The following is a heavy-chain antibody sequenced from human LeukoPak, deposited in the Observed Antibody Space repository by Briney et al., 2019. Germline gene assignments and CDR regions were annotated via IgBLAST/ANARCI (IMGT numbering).Heavy chain of an antibody. CDR3: ARDSAYCSGGRCPKWFDP. CDR1: GGSISSGDYY. Sequence: SQTLSLTCTVSGGSISSGDYYWSWIRQPPGKGLEWIGYIYHSGSTYYNPSLKSRVTMSVDTSKNQFSLKLSSVTAADTAVYYCARDSAYCSGGRCPKWFDPWGQGALVTVSS. V-gene: IGHV4-30-4*01. J-gene: IGHJ5*02. D-gene: IGHD2-15*01. CDR2: IYHSGST.